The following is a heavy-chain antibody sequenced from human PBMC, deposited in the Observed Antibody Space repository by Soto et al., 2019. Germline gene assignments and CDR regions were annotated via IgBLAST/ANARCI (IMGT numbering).Heavy chain of an antibody. CDR1: GFTFDDYA. CDR2: ISWNSGSI. Sequence: EVQLVESGGGLVQPGRSLRLSCAASGFTFDDYAIHWVRQAPGKGLEWVSGISWNSGSIGYADSVKGRFTISRDNAKNSLYLQMNSLRAEDTALYYCAKDSLLDVWGQGTTVTVSS. J-gene: IGHJ6*02. V-gene: IGHV3-9*01. CDR3: AKDSLLDV.